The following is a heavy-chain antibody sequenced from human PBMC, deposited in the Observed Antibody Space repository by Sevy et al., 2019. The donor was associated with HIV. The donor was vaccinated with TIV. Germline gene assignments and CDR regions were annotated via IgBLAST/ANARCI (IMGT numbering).Heavy chain of an antibody. CDR1: GFTFSNAW. J-gene: IGHJ6*02. V-gene: IGHV3-15*01. CDR2: IKSKTDGGTI. CDR3: STDPIIVLLVTDGMDV. Sequence: GGSLRLSCAASGFTFSNAWMSWVRQAPGKGLEWVGRIKSKTDGGTIDYAAPVKGRFTISRHDSKNTVYLQMNSLKSEDTAVYYCSTDPIIVLLVTDGMDVWGQGTTVTVSS. D-gene: IGHD2-8*02.